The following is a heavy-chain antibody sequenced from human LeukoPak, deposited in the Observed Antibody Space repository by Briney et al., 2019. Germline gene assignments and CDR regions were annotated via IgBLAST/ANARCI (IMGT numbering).Heavy chain of an antibody. CDR2: INHSGST. J-gene: IGHJ4*02. D-gene: IGHD6-19*01. V-gene: IGHV4-34*01. CDR1: GGSFSGYY. Sequence: SETLSLTCAVYGGSFSGYYWSWIRQPPGKGLEWIREINHSGSTNYNPSLKSRVTISVDTSKNQFSLKLSSVTAADTAVYYCARRRPVSGWYRWGQGTLVTVSS. CDR3: ARRRPVSGWYR.